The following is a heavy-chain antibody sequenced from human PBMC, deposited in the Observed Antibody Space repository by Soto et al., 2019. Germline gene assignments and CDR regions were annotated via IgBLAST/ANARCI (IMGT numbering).Heavy chain of an antibody. CDR3: ARRARADYYYMDV. CDR2: ISSNGIGT. J-gene: IGHJ6*03. D-gene: IGHD6-6*01. Sequence: EVQLVESGGGLAQPGGSLRLSYAASGFTFSSDAMDWVRQAPGKGLEYVSGISSNGIGTYYASSVKGRFTISRDNSRDTVYLQMDSLRPEDMAVYYCARRARADYYYMDVWGKGTTVTVS. CDR1: GFTFSSDA. V-gene: IGHV3-64*01.